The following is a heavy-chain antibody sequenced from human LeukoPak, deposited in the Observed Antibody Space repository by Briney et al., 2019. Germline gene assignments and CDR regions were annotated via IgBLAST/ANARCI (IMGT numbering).Heavy chain of an antibody. CDR1: GFPFSSYG. V-gene: IGHV3-33*05. Sequence: PGGSLRLSCAASGFPFSSYGMHWVRQAPGKGLEWVAAISYDGTNKYYGDSVKGRFTISRDNSKNTLYLQMNSLRADDTAVYYCAKDRIYADGLWDFDYWGQGTLVTVSS. CDR2: ISYDGTNK. J-gene: IGHJ4*02. D-gene: IGHD3-10*01. CDR3: AKDRIYADGLWDFDY.